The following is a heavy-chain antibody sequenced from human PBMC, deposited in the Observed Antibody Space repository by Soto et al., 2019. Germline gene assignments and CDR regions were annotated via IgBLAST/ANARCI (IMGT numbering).Heavy chain of an antibody. V-gene: IGHV1-18*04. CDR2: IVAYNGNT. CDR1: GYTFTSYG. Sequence: QVQLVQSGAEVKKPGASVKVSCKASGYTFTSYGISWVRQAPGQGLEWMGWIVAYNGNTNYAQKPQGRVTMTTDSSTGTDYTELRSRRSADTSVYYCGRVRKGGEHHWGQGTLVTVSS. CDR3: GRVRKGGEHH. J-gene: IGHJ5*02. D-gene: IGHD3-10*01.